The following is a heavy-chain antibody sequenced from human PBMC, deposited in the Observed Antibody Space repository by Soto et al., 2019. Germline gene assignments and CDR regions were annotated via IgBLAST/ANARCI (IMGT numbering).Heavy chain of an antibody. D-gene: IGHD2-2*01. CDR2: ISTSSSYI. CDR1: GFTFSSYS. V-gene: IGHV3-21*04. Sequence: GGSLRLSCGASGFTFSSYSMNWVRQAPGKGLEWVSSISTSSSYIYYADSVKGRFTISRDNSKNTLYLQMNSLRVEDTAVYYCAREGCTTSSCRYFDWWGQGTLVTVSS. CDR3: AREGCTTSSCRYFDW. J-gene: IGHJ4*02.